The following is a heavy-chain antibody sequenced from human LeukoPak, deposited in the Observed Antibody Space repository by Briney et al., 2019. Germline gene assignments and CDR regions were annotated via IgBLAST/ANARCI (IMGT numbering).Heavy chain of an antibody. CDR1: GYSFTSYW. CDR3: ARGGAVERYCSSTSCYWVDAFDI. V-gene: IGHV5-10-1*01. Sequence: PGESLKISCKGSGYSFTSYWISWVRQMPGKGLEWMGRIDPSDSYTNYSPSFQGHVTISADKSISTAYLQWSSRKASDTAMYYWARGGAVERYCSSTSCYWVDAFDIWGQGTMVTVSS. D-gene: IGHD2-2*01. J-gene: IGHJ3*02. CDR2: IDPSDSYT.